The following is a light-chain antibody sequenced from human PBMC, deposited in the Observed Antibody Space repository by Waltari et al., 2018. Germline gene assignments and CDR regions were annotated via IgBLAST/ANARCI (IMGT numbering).Light chain of an antibody. V-gene: IGKV3-20*01. CDR2: DAS. CDR3: QQYVRLPAT. CDR1: QSVGRS. Sequence: IVLTQSPGTLSLSPWLRPPLSCGASQSVGRSLAWYQQKPGRAPRLLLYDASSRATGIPDRFSGSGIGTDFSLTISRLEPEDFAVYYCQQYVRLPATFGQGTTVEIK. J-gene: IGKJ1*01.